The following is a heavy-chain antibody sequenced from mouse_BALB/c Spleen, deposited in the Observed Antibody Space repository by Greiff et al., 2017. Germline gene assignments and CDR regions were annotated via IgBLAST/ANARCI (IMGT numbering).Heavy chain of an antibody. J-gene: IGHJ3*01. V-gene: IGHV1-9*01. CDR1: GYTFSSYW. Sequence: QVQLQQSGAELMKPGASVKISCKATGYTFSSYWIEWVKQRPGHGLEWIGEILPGSGSTNYNEKFKGKAPFTADTSSNTAYMQLSSLTSEDSAVYYCARKGYYGQAWFAYWGQGTLVTVSA. CDR3: ARKGYYGQAWFAY. D-gene: IGHD1-1*01. CDR2: ILPGSGST.